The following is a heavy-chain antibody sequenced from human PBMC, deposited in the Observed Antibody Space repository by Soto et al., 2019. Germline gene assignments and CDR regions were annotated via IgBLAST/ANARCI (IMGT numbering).Heavy chain of an antibody. V-gene: IGHV1-18*01. CDR3: ARAQTPTESDF. CDR1: GYTFINYG. J-gene: IGHJ4*02. CDR2: LNTYNANT. D-gene: IGHD2-15*01. Sequence: QIQLVQSEGEVRQPGASVKVSCKTSGYTFINYGVTWVRQRPGQGLEWMGWLNTYNANTKYAQKLQGRVTMTADTSASTADVELRSLRSDDTAVYFCARAQTPTESDFWGQGTLVIVSS.